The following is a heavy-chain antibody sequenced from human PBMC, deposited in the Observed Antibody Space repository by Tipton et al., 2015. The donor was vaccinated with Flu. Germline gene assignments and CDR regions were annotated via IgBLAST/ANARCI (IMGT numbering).Heavy chain of an antibody. V-gene: IGHV4-59*01. Sequence: LRLSCSVSGGSIRSYYWSWIRQSPGKGLEWVGYIHYSGTTNYVSSLKSRLTMALDSSINEFSLKLASVTAADTAVYYCAGSASGYNHDGSGMGPLDHWGQGVLVNVSS. CDR1: GGSIRSYY. D-gene: IGHD3-22*01. CDR2: IHYSGTT. J-gene: IGHJ4*02. CDR3: AGSASGYNHDGSGMGPLDH.